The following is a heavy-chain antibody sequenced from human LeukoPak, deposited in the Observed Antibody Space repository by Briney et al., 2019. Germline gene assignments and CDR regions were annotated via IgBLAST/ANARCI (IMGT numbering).Heavy chain of an antibody. V-gene: IGHV4-38-2*02. J-gene: IGHJ4*02. Sequence: PSETLSLTCDLSGFSFSLGYYWVWIRPPAGQGLEWIGSIHPSGTTFYNSSLNSRITMTIDAPKNQFSLRLSLVTAVDTAVYFCATERERRITDWGQGTLVTVSS. CDR3: ATERERRITD. CDR1: GFSFSLGYY. D-gene: IGHD1-1*01. CDR2: IHPSGTT.